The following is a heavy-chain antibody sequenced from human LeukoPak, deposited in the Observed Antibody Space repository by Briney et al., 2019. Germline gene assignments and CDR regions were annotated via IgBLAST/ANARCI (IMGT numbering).Heavy chain of an antibody. CDR2: IIPIFGTA. Sequence: SVKVSCKASGGTFSSYAISWVRQAPGQGLEWMGGIIPIFGTANYAQKFQGRVTITADESTSTAYMELSSLRSEDTAVYYCARNPQNYDILTGYYWNWFDPWGQGTLVTVSS. V-gene: IGHV1-69*13. J-gene: IGHJ5*02. CDR1: GGTFSSYA. CDR3: ARNPQNYDILTGYYWNWFDP. D-gene: IGHD3-9*01.